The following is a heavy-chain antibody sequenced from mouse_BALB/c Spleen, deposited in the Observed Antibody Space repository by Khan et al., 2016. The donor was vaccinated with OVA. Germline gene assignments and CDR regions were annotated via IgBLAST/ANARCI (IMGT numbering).Heavy chain of an antibody. CDR3: ARQPYYHYNVMDY. V-gene: IGHV2-6-1*01. Sequence: QVQLKQSGPGLVAPSQSLSITCTISGFSLTNYGVHWVRQPPGKGLEWLVVIWSDGSKTYNSDLKSRLTITKDNSKSQVFLKMNSLQTDDTVIYFCARQPYYHYNVMDYWGQGTSVTVSS. CDR2: IWSDGSK. CDR1: GFSLTNYG. J-gene: IGHJ4*01. D-gene: IGHD2-10*01.